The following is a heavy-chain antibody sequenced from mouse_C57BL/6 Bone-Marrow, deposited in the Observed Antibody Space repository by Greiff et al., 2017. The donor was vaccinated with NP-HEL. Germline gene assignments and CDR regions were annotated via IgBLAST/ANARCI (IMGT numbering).Heavy chain of an antibody. CDR1: GYAFTNYL. D-gene: IGHD2-1*01. CDR3: ARSLYGNYVGFAY. V-gene: IGHV1-54*01. J-gene: IGHJ3*01. CDR2: INPGSGGT. Sequence: QVQLQQSGAELVRPGTSVKVSCKASGYAFTNYLIEWVKQRPGQGLEWIGVINPGSGGTNYNEKFKGKATLTADKSSSTAYMQLSSLTSEDSAVYFCARSLYGNYVGFAYWGQGTLVTVSA.